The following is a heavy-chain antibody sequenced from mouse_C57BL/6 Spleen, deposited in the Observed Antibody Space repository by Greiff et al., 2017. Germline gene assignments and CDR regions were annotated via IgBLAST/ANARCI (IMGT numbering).Heavy chain of an antibody. CDR3: ARFDSNYGDYAMDY. Sequence: VQLQQPGAELVMPGASVKLSCKASGYTFTSYWMHWVKQRPGQGLEWIGEIDPSDSYTNYNKKFKGKSTLTVDKSSSPAYMQLSSLTSEDSAVYYCARFDSNYGDYAMDYWGQGTSVTVSS. D-gene: IGHD2-5*01. V-gene: IGHV1-69*01. J-gene: IGHJ4*01. CDR1: GYTFTSYW. CDR2: IDPSDSYT.